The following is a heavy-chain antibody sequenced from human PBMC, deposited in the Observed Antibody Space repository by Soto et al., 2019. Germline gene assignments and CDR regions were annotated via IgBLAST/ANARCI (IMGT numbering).Heavy chain of an antibody. V-gene: IGHV3-21*01. CDR1: GFIFNTYS. J-gene: IGHJ4*02. Sequence: EMQLVESGGGLVKPGGSLRLSCAASGFIFNTYSMDWVRQAPGKGLEWVASISPSGSYMYYGDSLKGRFTVSRDNAKNSLYSQMDSLSADETAIYYCARFGLVTFDCWGQGTLVTVSS. CDR3: ARFGLVTFDC. CDR2: ISPSGSYM. D-gene: IGHD3-3*01.